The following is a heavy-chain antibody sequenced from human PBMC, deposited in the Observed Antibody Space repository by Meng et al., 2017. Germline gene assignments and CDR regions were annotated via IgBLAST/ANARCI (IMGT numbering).Heavy chain of an antibody. D-gene: IGHD3-10*01. Sequence: VHVQQWGAGLLQPSETRSLTSAVYGGSFSGYYWSWIRQTPGKGLEWIGEINHSGSTNYNPSLKSRVTISVDTSKNQFSLKLGSVTAADTAVYYCARGRWRGNRFDPWGQGTLVTVSS. V-gene: IGHV4-34*01. CDR1: GGSFSGYY. J-gene: IGHJ5*02. CDR3: ARGRWRGNRFDP. CDR2: INHSGST.